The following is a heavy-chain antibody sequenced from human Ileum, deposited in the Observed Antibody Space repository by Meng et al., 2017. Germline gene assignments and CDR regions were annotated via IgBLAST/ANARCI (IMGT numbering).Heavy chain of an antibody. CDR3: ARDRDSSGYYPY. Sequence: QVQLQQWGAGLLKPSETLSLTCVVYGGSFSAHYWTWIRQPPGKGLEWIGEINHSGSTNYNPSLKSRLTISVDTSKNQFSLKLSSVTAADTAVYYCARDRDSSGYYPYWGQGTLVTVSS. V-gene: IGHV4-34*01. D-gene: IGHD3-22*01. J-gene: IGHJ4*02. CDR2: INHSGST. CDR1: GGSFSAHY.